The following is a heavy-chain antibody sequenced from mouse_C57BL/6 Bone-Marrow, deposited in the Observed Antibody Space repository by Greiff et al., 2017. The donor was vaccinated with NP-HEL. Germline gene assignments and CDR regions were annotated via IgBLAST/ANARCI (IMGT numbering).Heavy chain of an antibody. D-gene: IGHD2-3*01. CDR2: IWRGGST. J-gene: IGHJ3*01. CDR1: GFSLTSYG. V-gene: IGHV2-2*01. CDR3: ARSAYDGYSWFAY. Sequence: VQLQQSGPGLVQPSQSLSITCTVSGFSLTSYGVHWVRQSPGKGLEWLGVIWRGGSTDYNAAFISRLSISKDNSKSQVFFKMNSLQADDTAIYYCARSAYDGYSWFAYWGQGTLVTVSA.